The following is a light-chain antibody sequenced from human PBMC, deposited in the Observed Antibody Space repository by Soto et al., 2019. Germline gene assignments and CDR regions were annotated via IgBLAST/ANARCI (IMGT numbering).Light chain of an antibody. CDR3: QQYDRYSS. CDR2: KAS. CDR1: QSVNRW. Sequence: DIQMTQSPSTLSAFVGDRVTITCRASQSVNRWVAWYQQKPGKAPKLLISKASTLENGVPSRFSGSDSGTQFTLTISSLQPDDSASYYCQQYDRYSSFGQVTKLEIK. J-gene: IGKJ2*01. V-gene: IGKV1-5*03.